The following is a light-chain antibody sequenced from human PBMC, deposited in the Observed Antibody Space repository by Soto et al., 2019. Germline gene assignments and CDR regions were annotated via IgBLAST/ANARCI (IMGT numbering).Light chain of an antibody. CDR1: SSDVGAYNY. CDR3: SSFASSNPWV. J-gene: IGLJ3*02. CDR2: EVT. Sequence: QSALTQPPSASGSPGQSVTISCTGTSSDVGAYNYVSWYQQHAGKAPKLVIYEVTKRPSGVPDRFSGSKSANTASLTVSGLQAEDEVDYYCSSFASSNPWVFGGGTKLTVL. V-gene: IGLV2-8*01.